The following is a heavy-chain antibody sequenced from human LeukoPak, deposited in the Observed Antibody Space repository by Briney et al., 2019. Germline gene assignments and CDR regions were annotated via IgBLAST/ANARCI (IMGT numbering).Heavy chain of an antibody. CDR2: IKPDGGER. Sequence: PGGSLRLSCAASGFTFSTYWMTWVRQAPGKGLEWVANIKPDGGERNYVDSVKGRFTISRDNAKNSLYLQMNSLRAEDTAVYYCASAKTQGYYYDTGGYYDYWGQGTLVTVPS. V-gene: IGHV3-7*01. CDR3: ASAKTQGYYYDTGGYYDY. CDR1: GFTFSTYW. J-gene: IGHJ4*02. D-gene: IGHD3-22*01.